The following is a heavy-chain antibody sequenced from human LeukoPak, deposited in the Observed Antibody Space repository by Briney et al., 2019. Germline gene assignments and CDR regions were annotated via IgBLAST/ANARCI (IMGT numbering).Heavy chain of an antibody. Sequence: PGGSLRLSCAASGFTFSSYAMSWVRQAPGKGLEWVSAISGSGGSTYYADSVKGRFTISRDNSKNTLYLQMNSLRAEDTAVYYCAREGDGYDSSGYIDYWGQGTLVTVSS. D-gene: IGHD3-22*01. CDR3: AREGDGYDSSGYIDY. V-gene: IGHV3-23*01. CDR2: ISGSGGST. J-gene: IGHJ4*02. CDR1: GFTFSSYA.